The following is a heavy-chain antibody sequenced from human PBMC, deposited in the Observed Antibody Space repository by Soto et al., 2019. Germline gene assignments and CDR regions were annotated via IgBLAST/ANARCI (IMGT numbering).Heavy chain of an antibody. J-gene: IGHJ1*01. D-gene: IGHD6-25*01. CDR1: GGTFSTY. Sequence: GASVKVSCKASGGTFSTYISWVRQAPGQGLEWMGWISAYNGNTNYAQKLQGRVTMTTDTSTSTAYMELRSLRSDDTAVYYCARDRLGLGYFQHWGQGTLVTVSS. CDR2: ISAYNGNT. CDR3: ARDRLGLGYFQH. V-gene: IGHV1-18*01.